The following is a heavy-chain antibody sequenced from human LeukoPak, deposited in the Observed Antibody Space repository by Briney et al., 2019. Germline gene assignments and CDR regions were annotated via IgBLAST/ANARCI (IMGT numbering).Heavy chain of an antibody. CDR1: GYTFTDYY. Sequence: ASVKVSCKPSGYTFTDYYMHWVRQAPGQGLEWMGRINPNSGDTNYAQRFQGRVTMTRDTSISTAYMELSTPKSDDTAVYYCARGGRRDLNPNDFWSGSYDFWGQGTLVTVSS. CDR3: ARGGRRDLNPNDFWSGSYDF. V-gene: IGHV1-2*06. D-gene: IGHD3-3*01. CDR2: INPNSGDT. J-gene: IGHJ4*02.